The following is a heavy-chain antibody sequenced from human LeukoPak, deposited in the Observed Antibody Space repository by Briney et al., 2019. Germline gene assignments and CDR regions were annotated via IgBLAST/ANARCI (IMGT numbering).Heavy chain of an antibody. D-gene: IGHD3-10*01. Sequence: GGSLRLSCAGSGFTFSRYGIHWVRQAPGKGLQWVAVVRYDGTEQSYADSVKGRFTISRDNSKNTVYLQMNSLRAEDTATYYCARDVWLGQNRFFDHWGQGTLVTVSS. CDR3: ARDVWLGQNRFFDH. CDR2: VRYDGTEQ. CDR1: GFTFSRYG. J-gene: IGHJ4*02. V-gene: IGHV3-33*01.